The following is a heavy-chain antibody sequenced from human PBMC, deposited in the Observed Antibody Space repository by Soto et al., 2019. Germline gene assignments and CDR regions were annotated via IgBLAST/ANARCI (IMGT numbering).Heavy chain of an antibody. V-gene: IGHV3-64D*06. CDR2: ISINGGST. CDR1: GFTFSIYA. J-gene: IGHJ4*02. CDR3: VKGEYYYDSSGYYPFDY. D-gene: IGHD3-22*01. Sequence: GGSLRLSCSASGFTFSIYAMHWVRQAPGEGLEYVSSISINGGSTHYADSVKGRFTISRDNSKNTQYLQMSSLRADDTALYYCVKGEYYYDSSGYYPFDYWGQGT.